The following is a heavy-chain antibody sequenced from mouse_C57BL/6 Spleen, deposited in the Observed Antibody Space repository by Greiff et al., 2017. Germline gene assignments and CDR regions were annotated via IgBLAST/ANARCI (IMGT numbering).Heavy chain of an antibody. CDR1: GYAFTNYL. V-gene: IGHV1-54*01. Sequence: QVKLKQSGAELVRPGTSVKVSCKASGYAFTNYLIEWVKQRPGQGLEWIGVINPGSGGTNYNEKFKGKATLTADKSSSTAYMQLSSLTSEDSAVYFCARGSGYVNYFDYWGQGTTLTVSS. J-gene: IGHJ2*01. CDR2: INPGSGGT. D-gene: IGHD3-2*02. CDR3: ARGSGYVNYFDY.